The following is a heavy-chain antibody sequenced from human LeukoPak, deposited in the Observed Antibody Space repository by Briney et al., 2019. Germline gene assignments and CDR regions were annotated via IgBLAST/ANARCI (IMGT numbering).Heavy chain of an antibody. CDR3: ARGLGQWLVIPWDAFDI. V-gene: IGHV4-38-2*02. D-gene: IGHD6-19*01. CDR1: GYSISSGYY. CDR2: IYHSGST. J-gene: IGHJ3*02. Sequence: SETLSLTCTVSGYSISSGYYWGWIRQPPGKGLEWIGGIYHSGSTYYNPSLKSRVTISVDTSKNQFSLKLSSVTAADTAVYYCARGLGQWLVIPWDAFDIWGQGTMVTVSS.